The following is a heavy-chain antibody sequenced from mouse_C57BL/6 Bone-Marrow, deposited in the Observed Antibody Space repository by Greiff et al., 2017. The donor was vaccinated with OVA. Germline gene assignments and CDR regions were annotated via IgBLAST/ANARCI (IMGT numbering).Heavy chain of an antibody. J-gene: IGHJ1*03. D-gene: IGHD2-2*01. CDR3: QVVTKYFDV. Sequence: EVMLVESGGGLVQPKGSLKLSCAASGFTFNTYAMHWVRQAPGKGLEWVARIRSKSSNYATYYAYSVKDRFTIARNDSQSMLYLQMNNLKTEDTAMYYCQVVTKYFDVWGTGTTVTVSS. V-gene: IGHV10-3*01. CDR2: IRSKSSNYAT. CDR1: GFTFNTYA.